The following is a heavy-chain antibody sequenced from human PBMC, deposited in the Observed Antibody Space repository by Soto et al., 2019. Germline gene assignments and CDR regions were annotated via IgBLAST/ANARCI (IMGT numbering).Heavy chain of an antibody. J-gene: IGHJ5*02. CDR1: GGSISSGGYY. V-gene: IGHV4-31*03. Sequence: QVQLQESGPGLVKPSQTLSLTCTVSGGSISSGGYYWSWIRQHPGKGLERIGYIYYSGSTYYKPCLNSRVTISVDTSKNQCSLKLSSVTAADTAVYYCARDTRLFGVVGNWFDPWGQGTLVTVSS. D-gene: IGHD3-3*01. CDR3: ARDTRLFGVVGNWFDP. CDR2: IYYSGST.